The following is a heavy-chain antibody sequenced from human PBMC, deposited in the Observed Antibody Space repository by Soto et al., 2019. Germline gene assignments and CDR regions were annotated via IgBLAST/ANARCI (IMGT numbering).Heavy chain of an antibody. V-gene: IGHV3-9*01. CDR2: ISWNSGSI. D-gene: IGHD5-18*01. CDR1: GFTFDDYA. J-gene: IGHJ6*03. CDR3: AKGVTFYYYYYMDV. Sequence: SLKISCAASGFTFDDYAMHWVRQAPGKGLEWVSGISWNSGSIGYADSVKGRFTISRDNAKNSLYLQMNSLGAEDTALYYCAKGVTFYYYYYMDVWGKGTTVTVSS.